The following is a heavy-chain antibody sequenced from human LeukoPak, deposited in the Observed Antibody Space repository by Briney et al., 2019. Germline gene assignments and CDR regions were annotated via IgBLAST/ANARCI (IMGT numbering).Heavy chain of an antibody. CDR1: GFTFSSYG. J-gene: IGHJ4*02. D-gene: IGHD2-2*01. V-gene: IGHV3-30*03. Sequence: QTGGSLRLSCAASGFTFSSYGMHWVRQAPGKGLEWVAVISYDGSNKYYADSVKGRFTISRDNSKNTLYLQVNSLRAEDTAVYYCASQYCSSTSCASFDYWGQGTLVTVSS. CDR2: ISYDGSNK. CDR3: ASQYCSSTSCASFDY.